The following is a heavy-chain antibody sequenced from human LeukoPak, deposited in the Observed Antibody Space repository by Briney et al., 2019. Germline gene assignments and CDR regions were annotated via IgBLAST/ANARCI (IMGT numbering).Heavy chain of an antibody. CDR1: TFTFSIYS. V-gene: IGHV3-48*01. J-gene: IGHJ4*02. D-gene: IGHD3-22*01. Sequence: GGSLRLSCAVSTFTFSIYSTNWVRQAPEEGLGWVSYTDTGVSTIYNTDSVKGQFTISRDHAKNSPYMQRTSLRAEHTAVYYCARAVWYYDSSGYAIGVYFDSWGQGTLVSVSS. CDR3: ARAVWYYDSSGYAIGVYFDS. CDR2: TDTGVSTI.